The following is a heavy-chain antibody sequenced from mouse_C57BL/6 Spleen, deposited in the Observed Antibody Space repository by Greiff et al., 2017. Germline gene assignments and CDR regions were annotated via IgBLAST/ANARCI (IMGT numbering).Heavy chain of an antibody. CDR3: TRGHYGSSHFDY. CDR1: GFTFSSYA. Sequence: EVMLVESGEGLVKPGGSLKLSCAASGFTFSSYAMSWVRQTPEKRLEWVAYISSGGDYIYYADTVKGRFTISRDNARNTLYLQMSSLKSEDTAMYYCTRGHYGSSHFDYWGQGTTLTVSS. CDR2: ISSGGDYI. V-gene: IGHV5-9-1*02. D-gene: IGHD1-1*01. J-gene: IGHJ2*01.